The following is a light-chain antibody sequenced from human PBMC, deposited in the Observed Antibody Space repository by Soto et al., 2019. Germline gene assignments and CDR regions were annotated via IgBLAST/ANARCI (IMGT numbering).Light chain of an antibody. CDR2: GGS. J-gene: IGKJ4*01. Sequence: EIVLTQSPGTLSLSPGERATLSCRASPSVSSTYLAWYQQKPGQAPRLLIYGGSSRATGIPDRFSGSGSGTDFTLTISRLEPEDFAVYYCQQYNKWPPLTFGGGTKVDIK. CDR1: PSVSSTY. V-gene: IGKV3-20*01. CDR3: QQYNKWPPLT.